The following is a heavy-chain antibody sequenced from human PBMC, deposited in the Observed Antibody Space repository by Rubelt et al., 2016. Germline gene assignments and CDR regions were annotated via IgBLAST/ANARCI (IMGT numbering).Heavy chain of an antibody. Sequence: GGSLRLSCAASGFTFSSYAMSWVRQAPGKGLEWFSAISGSGGSTYYADSVKGRFTISRDNSKNTLYLQMNSLRAEDTAVYYCFSSGYSDDAFDIWGQGTMVTVSS. V-gene: IGHV3-23*01. D-gene: IGHD3-22*01. J-gene: IGHJ3*02. CDR2: ISGSGGST. CDR1: GFTFSSYA. CDR3: FSSGYSDDAFDI.